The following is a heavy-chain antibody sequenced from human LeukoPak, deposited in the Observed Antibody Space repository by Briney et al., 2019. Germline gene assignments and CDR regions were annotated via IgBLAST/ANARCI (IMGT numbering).Heavy chain of an antibody. CDR2: INHSGST. CDR1: GGSFSGYY. D-gene: IGHD3-3*01. CDR3: ARGRGRFLEWLPIGSRFDY. Sequence: SETLSLTCAVYGGSFSGYYWSWIRQPPGKGLEWIGEINHSGSTNYNPSLKSRVTISVDTSKNQFSLKLSSVTAADTAVYYCARGRGRFLEWLPIGSRFDYWGQGTLVTVSS. J-gene: IGHJ4*02. V-gene: IGHV4-34*01.